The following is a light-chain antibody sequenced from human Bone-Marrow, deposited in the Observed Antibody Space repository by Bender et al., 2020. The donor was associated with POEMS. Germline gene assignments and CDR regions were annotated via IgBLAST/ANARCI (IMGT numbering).Light chain of an antibody. CDR3: AAWEDSLNGWV. CDR1: SSNIGTNP. CDR2: RDD. V-gene: IGLV1-44*01. Sequence: QSVLTQPPSASGTPGQRVTISCSGSSSNIGTNPVNWYQQLSGAAPKLLIYRDDQRPSGVPDRFSGSKSGTSASLAISGLRSEDEADYYCAAWEDSLNGWVFGGGTKLTVL. J-gene: IGLJ3*02.